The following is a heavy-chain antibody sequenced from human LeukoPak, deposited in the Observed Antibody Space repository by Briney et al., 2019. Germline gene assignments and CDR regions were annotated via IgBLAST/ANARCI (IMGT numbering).Heavy chain of an antibody. D-gene: IGHD3-22*01. CDR1: GYTFTGYY. V-gene: IGHV1-69*06. CDR3: ANSEYYFDIDNYYSNWFDP. J-gene: IGHJ5*02. Sequence: ASVKVSCKASGYTFTGYYMHWVRQAPGQGLEWMGGIIPVFDTTNYAQKFQGKVTITADKSTSTAYMELSSLRSEDTAVYYCANSEYYFDIDNYYSNWFDPWGQGTLVTVSS. CDR2: IIPVFDTT.